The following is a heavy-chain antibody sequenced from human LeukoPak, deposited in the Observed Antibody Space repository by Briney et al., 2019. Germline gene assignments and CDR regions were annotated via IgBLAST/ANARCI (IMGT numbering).Heavy chain of an antibody. CDR3: TRDLMVTADRYYYYMDV. CDR2: IRSKAYGGTT. CDR1: GFTFGDYA. J-gene: IGHJ6*03. Sequence: GGPLRLSCTASGFTFGDYAMSWFRQAPGKGLEWVGFIRSKAYGGTTEYAASVKGRFTISRDDSKSIAYLQMNSLKTEDTAVYYCTRDLMVTADRYYYYMDVWGKGTTVTVAS. V-gene: IGHV3-49*03. D-gene: IGHD4-23*01.